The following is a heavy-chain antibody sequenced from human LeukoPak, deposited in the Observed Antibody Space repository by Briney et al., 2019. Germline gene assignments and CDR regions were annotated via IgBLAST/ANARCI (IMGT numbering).Heavy chain of an antibody. CDR2: INSDGSTT. V-gene: IGHV3-74*01. CDR3: AGGWYGAPRSTFDI. CDR1: GSTFSSYW. D-gene: IGHD2-15*01. Sequence: GGSLRLSCTASGSTFSSYWMHWVRQAPGKGLVWVSNINSDGSTTTYADSVKGRFTTSRDNAENTLYLQMNSLRAEDTAVYYCAGGWYGAPRSTFDIWGQGTMVTVSS. J-gene: IGHJ3*02.